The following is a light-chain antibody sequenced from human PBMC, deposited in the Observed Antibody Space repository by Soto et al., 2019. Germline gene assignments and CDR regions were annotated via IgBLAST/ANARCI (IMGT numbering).Light chain of an antibody. CDR1: QSIRSN. V-gene: IGKV3-15*01. J-gene: IGKJ1*01. Sequence: EIVMTQSPPIQSVSPGERAALSCRASQSIRSNLAWYQQKPGQAPRLLIYGASTRATGIPARFTGSGSGTEFTLTISSLQFDDSAVYYCQQYNNWWTFGQGTKVDNK. CDR2: GAS. CDR3: QQYNNWWT.